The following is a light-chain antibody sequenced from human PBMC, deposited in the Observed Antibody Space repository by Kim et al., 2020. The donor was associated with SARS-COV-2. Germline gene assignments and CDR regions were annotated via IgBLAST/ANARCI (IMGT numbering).Light chain of an antibody. CDR1: SSDVGGYNY. Sequence: GQSITISCTGTSSDVGGYNYVSWYQQHPGKAPKLMFYDVSKRPSGVSNRFSGSKSGNTASLTISGLQAEDEADYYCSSYTSSSTYVFGTGTKVTVL. V-gene: IGLV2-14*04. CDR2: DVS. CDR3: SSYTSSSTYV. J-gene: IGLJ1*01.